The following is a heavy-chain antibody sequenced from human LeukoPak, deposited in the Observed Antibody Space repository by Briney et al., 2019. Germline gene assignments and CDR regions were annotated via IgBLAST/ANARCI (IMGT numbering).Heavy chain of an antibody. D-gene: IGHD2-2*01. CDR1: GYTLTELS. CDR2: ISAYNGNT. Sequence: ASVKVSCKVSGYTLTELSMHWVRQAPGQGLEWMGWISAYNGNTNYAQKLQGRVTMTTDTSTSTAYMELRSLRSDDTAVYYCASSRGGYCSSTSCSTADYWGQGTLVTVSS. CDR3: ASSRGGYCSSTSCSTADY. V-gene: IGHV1-18*01. J-gene: IGHJ4*02.